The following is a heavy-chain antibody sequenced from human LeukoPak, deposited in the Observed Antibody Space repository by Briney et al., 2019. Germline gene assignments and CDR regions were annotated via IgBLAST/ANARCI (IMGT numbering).Heavy chain of an antibody. CDR3: AKVGYCSSTSCYERRHDAFDI. D-gene: IGHD2-2*01. J-gene: IGHJ3*02. V-gene: IGHV3-23*01. CDR2: ISGSGGST. CDR1: GFTFSSYA. Sequence: GGSLRLSCAASGFTFSSYAMSWGRQAPGKGLEWVAAISGSGGSTYYADTVKGRFTIYRDNSQNTLYLQMNSLRAEDTAVYYCAKVGYCSSTSCYERRHDAFDIWGQGTMVTVSS.